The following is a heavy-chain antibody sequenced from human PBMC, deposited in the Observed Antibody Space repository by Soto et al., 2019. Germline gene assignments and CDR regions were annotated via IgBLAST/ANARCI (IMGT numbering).Heavy chain of an antibody. J-gene: IGHJ4*02. D-gene: IGHD3-3*01. CDR1: GFAFNIYA. CDR2: ISHDGTNR. Sequence: GGSLRLSCAASGFAFNIYAIHWVRQAPGKGLEWVAVISHDGTNRYYTDSVRGRFTISRDNSKNTVYLEMDSLRADDAAVYYCARSSGVPTPDFDYWGQGTLVTVSS. CDR3: ARSSGVPTPDFDY. V-gene: IGHV3-30-3*01.